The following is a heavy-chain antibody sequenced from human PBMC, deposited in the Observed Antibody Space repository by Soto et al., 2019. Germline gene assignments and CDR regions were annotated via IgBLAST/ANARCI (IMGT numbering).Heavy chain of an antibody. CDR3: ARAPPVFGVVNPDNWFDP. Sequence: SVKVSCKASGGTFSSYAISWVRQAPGQGLEWMGGIIPIFGTANYAQKFQGRVTITADESTSTAYMELSSLRSEDTTVYYCARAPPVFGVVNPDNWFDPWGQGTLVTVSS. CDR2: IIPIFGTA. J-gene: IGHJ5*02. CDR1: GGTFSSYA. D-gene: IGHD3-3*01. V-gene: IGHV1-69*13.